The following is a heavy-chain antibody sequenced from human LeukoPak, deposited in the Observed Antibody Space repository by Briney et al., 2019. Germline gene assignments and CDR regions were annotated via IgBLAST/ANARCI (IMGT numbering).Heavy chain of an antibody. CDR1: GFTFSNYN. J-gene: IGHJ4*02. D-gene: IGHD6-13*01. V-gene: IGHV3-21*01. Sequence: GGSLRLSCADSGFTFSNYNMNWVRQAPGKAMEWVSSITSSGTYTFYADSVKGRFTISRDNAKNSLYLQMDSLGPEDTAVYYCARGTAAAKIDYWGQGTLVTVSS. CDR3: ARGTAAAKIDY. CDR2: ITSSGTYT.